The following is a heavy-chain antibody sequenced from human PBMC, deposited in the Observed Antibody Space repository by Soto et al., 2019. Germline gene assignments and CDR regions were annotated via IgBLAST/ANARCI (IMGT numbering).Heavy chain of an antibody. CDR2: ISGSGGST. D-gene: IGHD6-19*01. CDR3: AKSPTISGWIIG. V-gene: IGHV3-23*01. CDR1: GFTFSSYA. J-gene: IGHJ4*02. Sequence: EVPLLESGGGLVQPGGSLRLSCAASGFTFSSYAMSWVRQAPGKGLEWVSAISGSGGSTYYADSVKGRFTISRDNSKNTLYLQMNSLRAEDTAVYYCAKSPTISGWIIGWGQGTLVTVSS.